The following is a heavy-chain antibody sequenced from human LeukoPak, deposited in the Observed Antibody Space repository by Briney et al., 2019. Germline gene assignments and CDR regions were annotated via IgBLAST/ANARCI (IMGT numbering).Heavy chain of an antibody. D-gene: IGHD3-22*01. CDR3: TTGTFYSGSGAYLNYFDP. Sequence: ASVKVSCKIFGYTLSKLSIHWVRQAPGGALEWMGGFNPEYRETTYIQRFQDRVTMTEDISTDTAYMELSSLRSEDTAVYYCTTGTFYSGSGAYLNYFDPWGQGTLVTVSS. CDR1: GYTLSKLS. V-gene: IGHV1-24*01. J-gene: IGHJ5*02. CDR2: FNPEYRET.